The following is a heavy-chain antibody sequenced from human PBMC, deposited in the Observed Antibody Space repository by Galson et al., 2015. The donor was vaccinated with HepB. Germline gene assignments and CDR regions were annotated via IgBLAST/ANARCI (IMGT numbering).Heavy chain of an antibody. J-gene: IGHJ5*02. CDR3: ARANDYVWGSYMWFDP. D-gene: IGHD3-16*01. CDR2: SNWSGDRT. CDR1: GFTLEDSG. Sequence: SLRLSCAASGFTLEDSGMSWVRQIPGKGLEWVSGSNWSGDRTAYADFVKGRFTISRDNAKNILYLQMNSLRGEDTALYYCARANDYVWGSYMWFDPRGQGTLVTVSS. V-gene: IGHV3-20*04.